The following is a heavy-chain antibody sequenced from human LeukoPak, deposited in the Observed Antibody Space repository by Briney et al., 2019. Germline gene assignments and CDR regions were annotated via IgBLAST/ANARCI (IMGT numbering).Heavy chain of an antibody. CDR3: ARDNRWLQCIDY. V-gene: IGHV1-2*02. J-gene: IGHJ4*02. CDR2: INPNSGGT. D-gene: IGHD5-24*01. Sequence: ASVEVSCKASGYTFTGYYMHWVRQAPGQGLEWMGWINPNSGGTNYAQKFQGRVTMTRDTSISTAYMELSRLRSDDTAVYYCARDNRWLQCIDYWGQGTLVTVSS. CDR1: GYTFTGYY.